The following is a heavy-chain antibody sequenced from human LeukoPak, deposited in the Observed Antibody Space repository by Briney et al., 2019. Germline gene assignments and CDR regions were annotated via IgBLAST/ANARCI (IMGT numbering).Heavy chain of an antibody. J-gene: IGHJ4*02. CDR3: AKDDDYVWGSYRLIDY. V-gene: IGHV3-23*01. CDR1: GFTFSSYA. CDR2: ISGSGGST. D-gene: IGHD3-16*02. Sequence: GGSLRLSCAASGFTFSSYAMSWVRQAPGRGLEWVSAISGSGGSTYYADSVKGRFTISRDNSKNTLYLQMNSLRAEDTAVYYCAKDDDYVWGSYRLIDYWGQGTLVTVSS.